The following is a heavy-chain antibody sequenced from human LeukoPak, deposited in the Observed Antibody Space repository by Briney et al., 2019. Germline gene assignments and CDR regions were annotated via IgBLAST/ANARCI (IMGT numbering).Heavy chain of an antibody. D-gene: IGHD3-10*01. V-gene: IGHV1-18*01. J-gene: IGHJ4*02. CDR2: ISAYNGDT. Sequence: SVKVSCKASGYTFSSYGISWVRQAPGQGLEWMGWISAYNGDTKYAQKLQGRVTMSTDTSTSTAYMELRSLRSDDTAVYYCARDGGYYYGSGTFVGVWGQGTLVTVSS. CDR1: GYTFSSYG. CDR3: ARDGGYYYGSGTFVGV.